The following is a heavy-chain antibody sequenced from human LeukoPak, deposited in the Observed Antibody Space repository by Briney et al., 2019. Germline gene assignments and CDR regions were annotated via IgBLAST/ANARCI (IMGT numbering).Heavy chain of an antibody. CDR3: ARHCSGGSCKNFDY. Sequence: PSETLSLTCAVYGGSFSGYYWSWIRQPPGKGLEWIGEINHSGSTNYNPSLKSRVTISVDTSKNQFSLKLSSVTAADTAVYYCARHCSGGSCKNFDYWGQGTLVTVSS. V-gene: IGHV4-34*01. CDR2: INHSGST. CDR1: GGSFSGYY. D-gene: IGHD2-15*01. J-gene: IGHJ4*02.